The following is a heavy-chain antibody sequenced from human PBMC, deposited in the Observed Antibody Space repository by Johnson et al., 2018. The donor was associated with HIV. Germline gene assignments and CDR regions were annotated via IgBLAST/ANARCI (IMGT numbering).Heavy chain of an antibody. Sequence: VQLVESGGGLVKPGGSLRLSCAASGFTFSNAWMTWVRQAPGKGLEWVGHIESKADGGAADYAAPLEGRFTISRDDSKSTLYLQMNSLKTEDTAVYYCTTAIFGVIVHAFDIWGQGTMVTVSS. D-gene: IGHD3-3*01. J-gene: IGHJ3*02. V-gene: IGHV3-15*04. CDR2: IESKADGGAA. CDR1: GFTFSNAW. CDR3: TTAIFGVIVHAFDI.